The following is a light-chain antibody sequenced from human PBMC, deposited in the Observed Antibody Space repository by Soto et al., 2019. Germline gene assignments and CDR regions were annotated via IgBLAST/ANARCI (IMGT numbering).Light chain of an antibody. V-gene: IGKV1-5*01. CDR3: QQYHSYWT. CDR2: DAS. CDR1: QSIRNW. J-gene: IGKJ1*01. Sequence: DIQMPQSPSTLSTSVGDRVTITCRASQSIRNWLAWYQDKPGKAPKLLIYDASSLESGVPQRFSGSGSGTEFTLTISSLQTDDFSTYYCQQYHSYWTVGQGTKVDIK.